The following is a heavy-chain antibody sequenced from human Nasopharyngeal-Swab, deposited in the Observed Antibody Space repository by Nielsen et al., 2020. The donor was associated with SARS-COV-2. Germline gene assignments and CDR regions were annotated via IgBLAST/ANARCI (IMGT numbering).Heavy chain of an antibody. V-gene: IGHV1-8*01. CDR3: ARGVIDSAMIVVVIITGAYYFDY. D-gene: IGHD3-22*01. J-gene: IGHJ4*02. CDR2: MNPNSGNT. Sequence: WVRQAPGQGLEWMGWMNPNSGNTGYAQKFQGRVTMTRNTSISTAYMELSSLRSEDTAVYYCARGVIDSAMIVVVIITGAYYFDYWGQGTLVTVSS.